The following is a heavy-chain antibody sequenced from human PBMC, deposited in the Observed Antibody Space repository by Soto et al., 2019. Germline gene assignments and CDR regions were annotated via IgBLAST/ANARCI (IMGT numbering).Heavy chain of an antibody. CDR3: ARSGGGLDY. Sequence: EVQLVESGGGLVQPGESLRLSCAASGFTVSNYHMTWVRQAPGKGLEWVSAVYADGATSHADSVKDRFTVSRDNSRNTLNLQRSGLRAEDPAVNYCARSGGGLDYWGQGTLVTVSS. CDR1: GFTVSNYH. J-gene: IGHJ4*02. CDR2: VYADGAT. V-gene: IGHV3-66*01. D-gene: IGHD3-10*01.